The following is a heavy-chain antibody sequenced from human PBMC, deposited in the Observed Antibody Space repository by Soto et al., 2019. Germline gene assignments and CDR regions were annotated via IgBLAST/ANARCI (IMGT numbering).Heavy chain of an antibody. CDR1: GGTFSTYS. J-gene: IGHJ6*01. CDR2: VIPYFGTA. CDR3: ARVSISFRRRGGHYYEVGMDV. Sequence: QLVQSGAEVKKPGSSVKVSFEASGGTFSTYSISWVRQAPGHGLEWMGEVIPYFGTANHAQKFQGRVTLTVDESTSTAYMELRSLRYEDTAMYYCARVSISFRRRGGHYYEVGMDVWGQGTRVTVS. D-gene: IGHD3-3*01. V-gene: IGHV1-69*01.